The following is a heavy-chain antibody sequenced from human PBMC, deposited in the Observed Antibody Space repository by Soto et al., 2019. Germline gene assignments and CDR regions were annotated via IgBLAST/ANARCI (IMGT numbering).Heavy chain of an antibody. Sequence: GESLKISCKGSGYSFTSYCIGWVRQMPGKGLEWMGIIYPGDSDTRYSPSFQGQVTISADKSISTAYLQWSSLKASDTAMYYCARHSYPGDYGENYCYYYMDVWGKGTTVTVSS. CDR3: ARHSYPGDYGENYCYYYMDV. D-gene: IGHD4-17*01. J-gene: IGHJ6*03. CDR1: GYSFTSYC. V-gene: IGHV5-51*01. CDR2: IYPGDSDT.